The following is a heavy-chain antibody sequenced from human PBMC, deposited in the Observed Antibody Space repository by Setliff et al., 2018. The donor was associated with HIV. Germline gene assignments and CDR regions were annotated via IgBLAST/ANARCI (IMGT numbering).Heavy chain of an antibody. CDR2: ISPSGTYI. V-gene: IGHV3-21*01. Sequence: GGSLRLSCAASGFTFISYSMNWVRQAPGKGLEWVSFISPSGTYIHYADSLKGRFTISRDNAKNSLYLQMNSLRAEDTAVYYCARDPPWNYDSSGYPYYFDYWGQGTLVTV. CDR3: ARDPPWNYDSSGYPYYFDY. CDR1: GFTFISYS. D-gene: IGHD3-22*01. J-gene: IGHJ4*02.